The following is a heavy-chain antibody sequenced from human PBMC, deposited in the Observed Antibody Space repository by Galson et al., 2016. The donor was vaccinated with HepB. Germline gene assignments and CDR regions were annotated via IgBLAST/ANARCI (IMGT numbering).Heavy chain of an antibody. CDR1: GFTFSNAW. J-gene: IGHJ6*02. CDR3: RYGMDV. V-gene: IGHV3-15*01. CDR2: IKSNTEGGTT. Sequence: SLRLSCAASGFTFSNAWMSWVRQAPGKGLEWVGRIKSNTEGGTTDYAAPVKGRFSISRDDSKTTLYLQMNSLKTEDTAVYYCRYGMDVWGQGTTVTVSS.